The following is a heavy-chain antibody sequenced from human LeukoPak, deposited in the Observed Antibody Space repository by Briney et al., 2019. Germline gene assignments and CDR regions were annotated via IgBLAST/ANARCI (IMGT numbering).Heavy chain of an antibody. CDR1: GFIFSRYA. Sequence: PGRSLRLSCAASGFIFSRYAMNWVRQAPGKGLEWVANIKQDGSESHFVDSVKGRFTISRDNAKNSLYMQMNSLRVEDTAVYYCARNWSPYDYWGQGTLVTVSS. V-gene: IGHV3-7*01. CDR3: ARNWSPYDY. J-gene: IGHJ4*02. CDR2: IKQDGSES.